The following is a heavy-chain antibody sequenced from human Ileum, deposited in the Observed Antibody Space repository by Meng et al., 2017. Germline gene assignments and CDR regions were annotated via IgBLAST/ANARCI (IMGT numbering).Heavy chain of an antibody. Sequence: SETLSLTCTVSSGPISGSNWWSWVRQPPGKGLEWIGEISQSGPTYYNPSLKSRVTITGDWSKNQFSLNLNSVTAADTALYYCVRQGMTSYSWGYWGQGTLVTVSS. J-gene: IGHJ4*02. D-gene: IGHD3-9*01. V-gene: IGHV4-4*02. CDR1: SGPISGSNW. CDR3: VRQGMTSYSWGY. CDR2: ISQSGPT.